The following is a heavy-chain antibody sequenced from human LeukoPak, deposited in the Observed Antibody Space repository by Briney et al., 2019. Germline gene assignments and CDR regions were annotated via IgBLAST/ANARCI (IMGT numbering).Heavy chain of an antibody. J-gene: IGHJ3*02. V-gene: IGHV3-7*01. CDR1: GFTFTTYW. CDR3: ASYYDPLVGDAFDM. D-gene: IGHD3-22*01. CDR2: IDQYGSEK. Sequence: GGSLRLSCAAPGFTFTTYWMAWVRQAPGKGLEWVANIDQYGSEKFYLDSVKGRFTISRDNAKTSLYLQMNNLRVEDTAVYYCASYYDPLVGDAFDMWGQGTMVTVSS.